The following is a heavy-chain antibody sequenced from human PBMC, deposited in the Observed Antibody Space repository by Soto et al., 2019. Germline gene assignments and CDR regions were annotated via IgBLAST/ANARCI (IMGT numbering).Heavy chain of an antibody. J-gene: IGHJ3*02. V-gene: IGHV3-23*01. D-gene: IGHD3-10*01. CDR2: ISGSGGST. CDR3: AKDRSITMVRGVIVDACDI. Sequence: EVPLLESGGGLVQPGGSLRLSCAASGFTFSSYAMSWVRQAPGKGLEWVSAISGSGGSTYYADSVKGRFTISRDNSKTTLDVQMNRLRDEDLAVYYCAKDRSITMVRGVIVDACDIWGQGTMVTVSS. CDR1: GFTFSSYA.